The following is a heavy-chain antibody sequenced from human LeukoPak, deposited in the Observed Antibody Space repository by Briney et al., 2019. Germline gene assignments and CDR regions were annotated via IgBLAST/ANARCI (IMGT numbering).Heavy chain of an antibody. Sequence: PGGSLRLSCAASGFTFSSYAMHWVRQAPGKGLEYVSAISSNGGSTYYANSVKGRFTISRDNSKNTLYLQMGSLRAEDMAVYYCAYSSGYYVGYFDYWGQGTLVTVSS. CDR3: AYSSGYYVGYFDY. CDR2: ISSNGGST. V-gene: IGHV3-64*01. CDR1: GFTFSSYA. D-gene: IGHD3-22*01. J-gene: IGHJ4*02.